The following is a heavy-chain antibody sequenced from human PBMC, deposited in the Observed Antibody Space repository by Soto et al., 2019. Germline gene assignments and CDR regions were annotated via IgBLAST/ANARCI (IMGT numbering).Heavy chain of an antibody. CDR3: AREGYYSGSGTYSPPRYYGMDV. V-gene: IGHV1-18*01. Sequence: QVQVVQSGAEVKRAGASVKVSCKASGYTFSSYGLSWVRQAPGQGLEWMGWISDYNGNTHYAQKFQGRVIMTTDTSTTTAYMELRSLRSDDTAVYFCAREGYYSGSGTYSPPRYYGMDVWGQGTTVTVSS. CDR2: ISDYNGNT. CDR1: GYTFSSYG. J-gene: IGHJ6*02. D-gene: IGHD3-10*01.